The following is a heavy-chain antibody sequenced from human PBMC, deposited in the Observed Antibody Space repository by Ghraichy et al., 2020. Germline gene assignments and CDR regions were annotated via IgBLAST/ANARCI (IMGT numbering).Heavy chain of an antibody. J-gene: IGHJ4*02. D-gene: IGHD6-13*01. CDR2: IYYSGST. Sequence: SQTLSLTCTVSGGSISSSSYYWGWIRQPPGKGLEWIGSIYYSGSTYYNPSLKSRVTISVDTSKNQFSLKLSSVTAADTAVYYCASILSYSSSWTPFDYWGQGTLVTVSS. CDR3: ASILSYSSSWTPFDY. CDR1: GGSISSSSYY. V-gene: IGHV4-39*07.